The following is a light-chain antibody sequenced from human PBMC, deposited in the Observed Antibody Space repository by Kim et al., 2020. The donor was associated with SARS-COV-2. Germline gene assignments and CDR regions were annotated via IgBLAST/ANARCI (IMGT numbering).Light chain of an antibody. CDR2: GVT. CDR1: QSVSTN. CDR3: HRYDEWPRS. V-gene: IGKV3-15*01. J-gene: IGKJ2*03. Sequence: EIVLTQSPATLPVYPGESVTLSCRASQSVSTNLAWYHQKPGQSPRLFMYGVTTRAGGIPARFSGSGSGTDFNLTISGLQSEDFAVYYCHRYDEWPRSFGQGTKLEI.